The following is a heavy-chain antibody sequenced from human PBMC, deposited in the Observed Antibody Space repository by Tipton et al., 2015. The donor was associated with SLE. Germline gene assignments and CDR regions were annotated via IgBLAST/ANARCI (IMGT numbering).Heavy chain of an antibody. D-gene: IGHD3-3*01. Sequence: SLRLSCAASGFPVNRKYMTWVRQAPGKGLEWVSVMYSDGSKYYSGSVKGRFTVSRDNSENTVYLQMSSLRPDDTAVYYCARVPGVTIFGVDPYYFGYWGQGTLVTVSS. CDR2: MYSDGSK. CDR3: ARVPGVTIFGVDPYYFGY. J-gene: IGHJ4*02. V-gene: IGHV3-53*05. CDR1: GFPVNRKY.